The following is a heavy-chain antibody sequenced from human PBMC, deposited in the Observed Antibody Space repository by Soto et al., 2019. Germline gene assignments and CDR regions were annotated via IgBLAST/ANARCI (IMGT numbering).Heavy chain of an antibody. CDR1: GGSLNAYF. V-gene: IGHV4-59*01. J-gene: IGHJ4*02. CDR2: IYYSGST. CDR3: ARGVDRQWADY. D-gene: IGHD6-19*01. Sequence: PSETLSLTCTVSGGSLNAYFWTWIRQPPGKGLEWIGYIYYSGSTNYNPSLKSRVSISLHTSKNQFSLKLSSVTAADTAVYYCARGVDRQWADYWGQGTQVTVSS.